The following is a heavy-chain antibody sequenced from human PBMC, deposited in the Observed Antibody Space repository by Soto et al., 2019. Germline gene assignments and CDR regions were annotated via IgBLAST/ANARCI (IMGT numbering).Heavy chain of an antibody. Sequence: QITLKESGPTLVKPTQTLTLTCTFSGFSLSISGVGVGWIRQPPGKALEWLALIYWDEDKPYSPSLKTRLTITKDTTKNQVVLTMTNMDPMNTATYYRAQPYSGKCYYFDSWGQGTLVTGSS. J-gene: IGHJ4*02. CDR3: AQPYSGKCYYFDS. D-gene: IGHD1-26*01. CDR1: GFSLSISGVG. V-gene: IGHV2-5*02. CDR2: IYWDEDK.